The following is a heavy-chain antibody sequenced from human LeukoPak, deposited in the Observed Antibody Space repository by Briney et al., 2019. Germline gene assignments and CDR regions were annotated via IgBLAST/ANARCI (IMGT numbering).Heavy chain of an antibody. CDR2: ISAYNGNT. CDR3: ARDLDILTAYYSGY. J-gene: IGHJ4*02. CDR1: GYTFTTYG. Sequence: ASVKVSCKPSGYTFTTYGISWVRQAPGQGLEWTGWISAYNGNTDYAQKFRGRVTMTTDTSTSTAYMELRSLRFDDTAVYYCARDLDILTAYYSGYWGQGTLVTVSS. V-gene: IGHV1-18*04. D-gene: IGHD3-9*01.